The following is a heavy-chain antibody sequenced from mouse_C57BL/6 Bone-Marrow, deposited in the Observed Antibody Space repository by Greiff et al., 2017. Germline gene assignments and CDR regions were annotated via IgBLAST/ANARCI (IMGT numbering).Heavy chain of an antibody. D-gene: IGHD1-1*01. CDR1: GFSFNTYA. CDR2: IRSKSNNYAT. J-gene: IGHJ3*01. Sequence: DAGGGLVQPKGSLKLSCAASGFSFNTYAMNWVRQAPGKGLEWVARIRSKSNNYATYYADSVKDRFTISRDDSESMLYLQMNNLKTEDTAMYYCVRQDYGSSPFAYWGQGTLVTVSA. CDR3: VRQDYGSSPFAY. V-gene: IGHV10-1*01.